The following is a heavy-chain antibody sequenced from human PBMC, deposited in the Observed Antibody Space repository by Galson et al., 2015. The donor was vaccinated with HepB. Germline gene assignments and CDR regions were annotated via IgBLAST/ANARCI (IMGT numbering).Heavy chain of an antibody. CDR1: GYTFTGYY. Sequence: SCKASGYTFTGYYMHWVRQAPGQGLEWMGWTNPNSGGTNYAQKFQGRVTMTTDTSISTAYMELSRLRSDDTAVYYCAIGYRLQFLEWFPPDYWGQGTLVTVSS. J-gene: IGHJ4*02. V-gene: IGHV1-2*02. CDR2: TNPNSGGT. CDR3: AIGYRLQFLEWFPPDY. D-gene: IGHD3-3*01.